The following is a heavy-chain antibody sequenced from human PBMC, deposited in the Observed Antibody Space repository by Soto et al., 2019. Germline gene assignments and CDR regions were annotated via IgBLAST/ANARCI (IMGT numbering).Heavy chain of an antibody. CDR3: VSQRTTVITQAYFDY. D-gene: IGHD4-4*01. CDR1: GGSISGSY. CDR2: VYYTGST. V-gene: IGHV4-59*08. Sequence: SETLSLTCSVSGGSISGSYWSWIRQSPGKGLEWLGYVYYTGSTNYSPSLRSRVSISVDTSKNQFSLNLNSVTASDTAVYFCVSQRTTVITQAYFDYWGPGALVTVSS. J-gene: IGHJ4*02.